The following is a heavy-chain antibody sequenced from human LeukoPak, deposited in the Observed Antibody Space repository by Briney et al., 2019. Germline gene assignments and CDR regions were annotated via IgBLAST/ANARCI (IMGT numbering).Heavy chain of an antibody. J-gene: IGHJ6*03. CDR1: GFTFSSYS. CDR3: ARRIGSGYYYYMDV. D-gene: IGHD3-10*01. V-gene: IGHV3-21*01. CDR2: ISSSSSYI. Sequence: GGSLRLSCAASGFTFSSYSVNWVRQAPGKGLEWVSSISSSSSYIYYADSVKGRFTISRDNAKNSLYLQMNSLRAEDTAVYYCARRIGSGYYYYMDVWGKGTTVTVSS.